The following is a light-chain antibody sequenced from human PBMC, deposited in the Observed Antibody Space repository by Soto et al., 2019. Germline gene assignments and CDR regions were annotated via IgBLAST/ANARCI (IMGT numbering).Light chain of an antibody. CDR3: SSFTRSTTYV. Sequence: CVLTRSASVSGSAGESITIYRTGSSSDVGNSNYVSWYQQHPGEVPHLIIFNVNNRPSGVSNRFSGSKSGNTASLTISGLPAEDEADYYCSSFTRSTTYVFGTGTKVTVL. CDR1: SSDVGNSNY. J-gene: IGLJ1*01. V-gene: IGLV2-14*01. CDR2: NVN.